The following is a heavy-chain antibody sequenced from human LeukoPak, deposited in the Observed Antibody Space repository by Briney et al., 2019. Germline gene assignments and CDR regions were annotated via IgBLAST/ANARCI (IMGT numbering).Heavy chain of an antibody. CDR2: IHRSGSP. Sequence: SETLSLTCTVSLDSTTSTFWSWVRNPPGKGLGWIGEIHRSGSPNYNPSLQSRVTISIDRSRNQIALELSSVTAADTAVYYCAREILGGFNPGAYWGQGTLVTVSS. CDR1: LDSTTSTF. J-gene: IGHJ4*02. CDR3: AREILGGFNPGAY. D-gene: IGHD1-14*01. V-gene: IGHV4-4*02.